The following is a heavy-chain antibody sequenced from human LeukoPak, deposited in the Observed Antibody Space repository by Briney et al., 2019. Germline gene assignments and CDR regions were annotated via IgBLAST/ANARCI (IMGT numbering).Heavy chain of an antibody. CDR1: GGSFSGYY. D-gene: IGHD3-10*01. CDR3: ARGRGYYGSGRGYWYFDL. V-gene: IGHV4-34*01. Sequence: KSSETLSLTCAVYGGSFSGYYWSWIRQPPGKGLEWIGEINHSGSTNYNPSLKSRVTISVDTSKNQFSLKLSSVTAADTAVYYCARGRGYYGSGRGYWYFDLWGRGTLVTVSS. CDR2: INHSGST. J-gene: IGHJ2*01.